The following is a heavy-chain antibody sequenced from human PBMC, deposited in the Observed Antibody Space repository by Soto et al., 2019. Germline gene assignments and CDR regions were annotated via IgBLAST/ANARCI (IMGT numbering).Heavy chain of an antibody. D-gene: IGHD1-1*01. Sequence: QITLKESGPTRVKPTQTLTLTCTFSGFSLSTSGVGVGWIRQSPGKALERLALIYWDDDKRYSPSLKSRLTIATDTSNNQVGRTTANMAPVATATYYCAHRAGLQVNWNGGYFDFWGQGALVTVSA. CDR2: IYWDDDK. J-gene: IGHJ4*02. V-gene: IGHV2-5*02. CDR3: AHRAGLQVNWNGGYFDF. CDR1: GFSLSTSGVG.